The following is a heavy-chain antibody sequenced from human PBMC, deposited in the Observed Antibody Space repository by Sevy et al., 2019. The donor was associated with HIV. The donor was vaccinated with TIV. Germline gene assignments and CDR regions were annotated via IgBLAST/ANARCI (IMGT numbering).Heavy chain of an antibody. V-gene: IGHV3-30*09. CDR1: GFNFSTYA. J-gene: IGHJ4*02. D-gene: IGHD3-16*01. CDR2: ISSDVIRK. Sequence: GGSLRLSCSVSGFNFSTYAMHWVRQAPGKGLEWVAVISSDVIRKYYGASVRGRFAISRDNSNNTVSLQMNSLRIEDTAVYYCARDARGGAALPDYWGQGTLVTVSS. CDR3: ARDARGGAALPDY.